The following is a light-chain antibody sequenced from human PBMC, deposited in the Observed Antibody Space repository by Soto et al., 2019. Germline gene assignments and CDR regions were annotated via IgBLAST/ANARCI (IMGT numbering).Light chain of an antibody. V-gene: IGKV3D-15*01. CDR1: QTIYSN. CDR3: QQYGDSPQT. CDR2: LTS. J-gene: IGKJ1*01. Sequence: IGMTQSPATLSVSPGERATLSCRASQTIYSNVAWYQQRPGQPPRLLIYLTSNRAAGVPARFSAWGSETDFTLTISDVEPEDFAVYYCQQYGDSPQTFGPGTKVDIK.